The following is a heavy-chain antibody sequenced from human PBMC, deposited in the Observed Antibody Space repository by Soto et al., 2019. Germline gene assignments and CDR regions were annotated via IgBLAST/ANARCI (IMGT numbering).Heavy chain of an antibody. CDR3: ARVAYSGSYHFDY. V-gene: IGHV3-21*01. Sequence: EVQLVESGGGLVKPGGSLRLSCAASGFTFSSYSMNWVRQAPGKGLEWVSSISRSSYIYYADSVKGRFTISRDNAKNALYLQMTSLRDEDTAVYYCARVAYSGSYHFDYWGQGTLVTVSS. CDR2: ISRSSYI. D-gene: IGHD1-26*01. CDR1: GFTFSSYS. J-gene: IGHJ4*02.